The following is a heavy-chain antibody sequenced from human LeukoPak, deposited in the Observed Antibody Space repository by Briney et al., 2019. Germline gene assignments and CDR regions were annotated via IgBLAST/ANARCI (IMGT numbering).Heavy chain of an antibody. CDR1: GFTFSSYG. V-gene: IGHV3-23*01. D-gene: IGHD3-16*01. CDR2: ISGSGGST. J-gene: IGHJ6*03. Sequence: GGTLRLSCAASGFTFSSYGMSWVRQAPGKGLEWVSAISGSGGSTYYADSVKGRFTISRDNSKNTLYLQMNSLRAEDTAVYYCAASRRRGTPYYYYMDVWGKGTTVTISS. CDR3: AASRRRGTPYYYYMDV.